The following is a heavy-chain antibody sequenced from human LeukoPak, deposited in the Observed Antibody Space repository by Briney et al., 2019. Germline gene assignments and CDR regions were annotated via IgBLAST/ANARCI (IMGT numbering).Heavy chain of an antibody. D-gene: IGHD3-10*01. CDR3: AKDRRGSYYYYYYMDV. CDR2: IRYDGSNK. V-gene: IGHV3-30*02. CDR1: GFTFSSYG. Sequence: GGSLRLSCAPSGFTFSSYGMHWVRQAPGKGLEWVAFIRYDGSNKYYADSVKGRFTISRDNSKNTLYLQMNSLRAEDTAVYYCAKDRRGSYYYYYYMDVWGKGTTVTISS. J-gene: IGHJ6*03.